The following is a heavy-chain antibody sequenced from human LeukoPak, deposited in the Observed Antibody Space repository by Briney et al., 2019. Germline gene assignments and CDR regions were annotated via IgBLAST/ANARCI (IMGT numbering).Heavy chain of an antibody. CDR1: GGSTNSYY. CDR3: ARRAAAVGTYYMDV. J-gene: IGHJ6*03. Sequence: SETLSLTCTVSGGSTNSYYWNWMRQLPGKGLEWIGYIYYSGGTNYNPSLKSRVTIAVDTSKNQFSLKLSSVTAADTAVYYCARRAAAVGTYYMDVWGKGTTVTASS. D-gene: IGHD6-13*01. V-gene: IGHV4-59*01. CDR2: IYYSGGT.